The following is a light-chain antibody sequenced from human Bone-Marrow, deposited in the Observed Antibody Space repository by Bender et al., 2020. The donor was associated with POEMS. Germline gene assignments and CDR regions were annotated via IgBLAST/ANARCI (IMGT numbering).Light chain of an antibody. CDR2: DIY. V-gene: IGLV2-23*02. CDR3: AVWDDSLNGWV. Sequence: QSALTQPASVSGSPGQSISISCTGTSSDVGSYDLVAWYQQHPDKAPQLMIYDIYKRPSGVSDRFSGSKSGNTASLTISGLQAEDEADYYCAVWDDSLNGWVFGGGTKLTVL. J-gene: IGLJ3*02. CDR1: SSDVGSYDL.